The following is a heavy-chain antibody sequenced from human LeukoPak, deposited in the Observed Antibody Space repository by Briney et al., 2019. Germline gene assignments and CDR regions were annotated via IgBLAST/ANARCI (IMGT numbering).Heavy chain of an antibody. CDR3: ARAEGSGWSYLLAFDY. CDR2: IYYSGST. J-gene: IGHJ4*02. CDR1: GGSISSYY. Sequence: SETLSLTCTVSGGSISSYYWSWIRQPPGKGLEWIGYIYYSGSTNYNPSLKSRVTISVDTSKNQFSLKLSSVTAADTAVYYCARAEGSGWSYLLAFDYWGQGTLVTVSS. V-gene: IGHV4-59*01. D-gene: IGHD6-19*01.